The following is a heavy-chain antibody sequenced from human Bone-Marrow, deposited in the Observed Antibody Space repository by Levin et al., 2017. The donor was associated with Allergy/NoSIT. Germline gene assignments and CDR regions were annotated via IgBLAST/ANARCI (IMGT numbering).Heavy chain of an antibody. CDR2: ISSDGRNK. J-gene: IGHJ4*02. V-gene: IGHV3-30*18. CDR1: GFTFSSYG. Sequence: PGESLKISCAASGFTFSSYGMHWVRQAPGKGLEWVAVISSDGRNKYYADSVKGRFTISRDNSKNTLYVQMNSLRVEDTAVYYCAKGSSVGFWSGQDYWGQGTLVTVSS. D-gene: IGHD3-3*01. CDR3: AKGSSVGFWSGQDY.